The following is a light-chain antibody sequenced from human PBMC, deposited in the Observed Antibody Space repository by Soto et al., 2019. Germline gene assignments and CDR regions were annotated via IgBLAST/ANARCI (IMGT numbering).Light chain of an antibody. V-gene: IGLV2-14*01. CDR3: SSYTDSSNYV. Sequence: TGTSSDLAIYNYVSWYQQQPGKAPKLMIYQVTNRPSGASNRFSGSRSGNTASLTISGLQAEDEADYYCSSYTDSSNYVFGTGTKVTVL. CDR1: SSDLAIYNY. CDR2: QVT. J-gene: IGLJ1*01.